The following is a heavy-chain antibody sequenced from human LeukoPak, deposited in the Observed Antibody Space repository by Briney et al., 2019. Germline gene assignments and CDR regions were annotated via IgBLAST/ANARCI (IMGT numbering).Heavy chain of an antibody. Sequence: SETLSLTCSVSGGSISSYYWSWIRQPAGKGLAWIGRIYTSGSTNYNPSLKSRVTMSVDTSKNQFSLKLSSVTAADTAVYYCARAVGSGSFQTYYYYMDVWGKGTTVTISS. CDR2: IYTSGST. V-gene: IGHV4-4*07. D-gene: IGHD3-10*01. CDR3: ARAVGSGSFQTYYYYMDV. CDR1: GGSISSYY. J-gene: IGHJ6*03.